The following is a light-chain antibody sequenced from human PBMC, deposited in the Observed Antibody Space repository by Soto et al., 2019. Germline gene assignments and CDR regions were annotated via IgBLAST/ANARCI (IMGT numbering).Light chain of an antibody. CDR3: AAWDDSLNGVV. CDR1: SSNIGSNT. V-gene: IGLV1-44*01. J-gene: IGLJ3*02. CDR2: SNN. Sequence: QSVLTQPPSASGTPGQRVTISCSGSSSNIGSNTVNWYQQLPGTAPKLLIYSNNQRPSGVPDRFSGSKSGTSASLAISGLQSGDEAHYYCAAWDDSLNGVVFGGGTKLTVL.